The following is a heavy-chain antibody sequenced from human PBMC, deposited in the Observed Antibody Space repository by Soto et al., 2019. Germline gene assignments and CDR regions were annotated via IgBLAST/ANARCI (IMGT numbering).Heavy chain of an antibody. V-gene: IGHV3-30*18. CDR1: GFTFSSYG. D-gene: IGHD3-16*01. CDR2: ISYDGSNK. Sequence: GGSLRLSCAASGFTFSSYGMHWVRQAPGKGLEWVAVISYDGSNKYYADSVKGRFTISRDNSKNTLYLQMNSPRAEDTAVYYCAKDRRIAKGEWAFDIWGQGTMVTVSS. CDR3: AKDRRIAKGEWAFDI. J-gene: IGHJ3*02.